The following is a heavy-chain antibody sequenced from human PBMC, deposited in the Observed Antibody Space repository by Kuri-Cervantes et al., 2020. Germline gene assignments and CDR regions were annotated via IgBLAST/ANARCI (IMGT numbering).Heavy chain of an antibody. CDR2: IKNIRDGGTT. V-gene: IGHV3-15*01. D-gene: IGHD3-10*01. J-gene: IGHJ4*02. CDR3: TTEIMYYYGSGTDY. CDR1: GFTFNNAW. Sequence: GESLKISCAASGFTFNNAWMSWVRQAPGKGLEWVGRIKNIRDGGTTDYAAPVKGRFTISRDDSKNTLYLQMNSLKTEDTAVYYCTTEIMYYYGSGTDYWGQGTLVTVSS.